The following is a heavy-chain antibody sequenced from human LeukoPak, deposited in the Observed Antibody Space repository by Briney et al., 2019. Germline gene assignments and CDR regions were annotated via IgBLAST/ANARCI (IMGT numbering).Heavy chain of an antibody. CDR2: IYASGTT. J-gene: IGHJ4*02. CDR3: ARDQGYTYGQTHYFDF. D-gene: IGHD5-18*01. Sequence: SETLSLTCTVSAGSINPYYWSWIRQSAEQGPQWIGRIYASGTTKYNPSLQSRVAMSVDMSKNQFSLNLASVTAADTAVYFCARDQGYTYGQTHYFDFWGQGILVTVSS. CDR1: AGSINPYY. V-gene: IGHV4-4*07.